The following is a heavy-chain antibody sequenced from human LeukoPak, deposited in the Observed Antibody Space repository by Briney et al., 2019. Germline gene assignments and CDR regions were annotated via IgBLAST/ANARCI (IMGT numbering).Heavy chain of an antibody. CDR3: ARSPSKEMEWLSPSHFDF. Sequence: SETLSLTCTVSGGSISRSSYYWAWIRQPPGKTLEWIGCTDHTGFTYNKPSLRSRVTISVDTSKNQFSLRLTSVTAADTAMYFCARSPSKEMEWLSPSHFDFWGQGTLVSVSS. J-gene: IGHJ4*02. CDR1: GGSISRSSYY. V-gene: IGHV4-39*07. D-gene: IGHD3-3*01. CDR2: TDHTGFT.